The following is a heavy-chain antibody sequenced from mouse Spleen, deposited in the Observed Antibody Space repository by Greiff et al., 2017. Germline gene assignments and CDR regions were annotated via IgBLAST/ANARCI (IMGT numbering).Heavy chain of an antibody. Sequence: QVQLKQSGPGLVQPSQSLSITCTVSGFSLTSYGVHWVRQSPGKGLEWLGVIWSGGSTDYNAAFISRLSISKDNSKSQVFFKMNSLQADDTAIYYCARTSYDEEAWFAYWGQGTLVTVSA. V-gene: IGHV2-2*01. D-gene: IGHD2-14*01. CDR3: ARTSYDEEAWFAY. J-gene: IGHJ3*01. CDR2: IWSGGST. CDR1: GFSLTSYG.